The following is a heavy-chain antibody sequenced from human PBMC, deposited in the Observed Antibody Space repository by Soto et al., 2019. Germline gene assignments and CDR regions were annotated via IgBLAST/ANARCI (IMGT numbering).Heavy chain of an antibody. Sequence: EVQLVESGGGMVQPGGSLRLSCAASGFIFSTYSMNWVRQAPGKGLEWVSYISTSTSTIYYADSVKGRFTISRDNAKHSLYLQMNSLRDEDTAVYFCARDGRARSAYSSDYHYFSVMDVWGQGTTVTVSS. CDR2: ISTSTSTI. CDR1: GFIFSTYS. J-gene: IGHJ6*02. V-gene: IGHV3-48*02. D-gene: IGHD3-3*01. CDR3: ARDGRARSAYSSDYHYFSVMDV.